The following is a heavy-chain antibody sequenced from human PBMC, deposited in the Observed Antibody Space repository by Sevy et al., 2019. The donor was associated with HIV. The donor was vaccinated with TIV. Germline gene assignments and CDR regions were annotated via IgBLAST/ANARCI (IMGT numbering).Heavy chain of an antibody. J-gene: IGHJ4*02. CDR2: FKVKPSGGAI. V-gene: IGHV3-15*01. Sequence: GGSLRLSCAASGFTFTNAWMSWVRQAPGKGLEWVGRFKVKPSGGAIYYAAPVKGRFTISRDDSKNTLYLQMSSLRTEDTAVYYCTTDSWSQEDYYDYWGQGTLVTVSS. CDR1: GFTFTNAW. CDR3: TTDSWSQEDYYDY. D-gene: IGHD6-13*01.